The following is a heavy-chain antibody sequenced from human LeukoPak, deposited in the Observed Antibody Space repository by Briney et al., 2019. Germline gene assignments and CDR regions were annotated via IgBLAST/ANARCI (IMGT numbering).Heavy chain of an antibody. CDR1: GGSIGSSSYY. V-gene: IGHV4-39*01. J-gene: IGHJ4*02. CDR3: AHQGAYSSGWDYFDY. D-gene: IGHD6-19*01. CDR2: IYYSGNT. Sequence: SETLSLTYTVSGGSIGSSSYYWGWIRQPPGEGLEWIGSIYYSGNTYYNPSLKSRVTISVDTSKNQFSLKLSSVTAADTAVYYCAHQGAYSSGWDYFDYWGQGTLVTVSS.